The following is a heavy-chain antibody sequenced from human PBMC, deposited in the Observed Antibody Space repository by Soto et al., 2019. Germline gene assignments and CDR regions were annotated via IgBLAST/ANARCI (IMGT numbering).Heavy chain of an antibody. CDR1: GFDFSSYA. V-gene: IGHV3-23*01. CDR3: AKSFCSSSSCFFLWVDP. CDR2: ISGTGVPT. Sequence: GGSLRLSCAASGFDFSSYAMSWVRQAPGKGLECISLISGTGVPTLYAESVKGRFSVSRDNSKDTLFLEMNNLGVDDTAMYYCAKSFCSSSSCFFLWVDPWGPGTLVTSPQ. J-gene: IGHJ5*02. D-gene: IGHD2-2*01.